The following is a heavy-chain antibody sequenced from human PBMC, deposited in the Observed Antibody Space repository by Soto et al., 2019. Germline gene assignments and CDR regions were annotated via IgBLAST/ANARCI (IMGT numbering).Heavy chain of an antibody. CDR1: GTSSDFC. D-gene: IGHD2-2*01. CDR2: IYYSGST. Sequence: GTSSDFCGRWIRQPPGKGLEWIGYIYYSGSTNYNPSLKSRVTISVDTSKNQFSLKLSSVTAADTAVYYCARESSWNFDYWGQGTLVTVSS. J-gene: IGHJ4*02. CDR3: ARESSWNFDY. V-gene: IGHV4-59*01.